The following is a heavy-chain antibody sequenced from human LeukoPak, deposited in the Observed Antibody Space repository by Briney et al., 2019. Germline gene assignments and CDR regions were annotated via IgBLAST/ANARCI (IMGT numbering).Heavy chain of an antibody. V-gene: IGHV3-23*01. CDR2: FTGGDGSA. CDR3: AKDHRSGWTTTYYFDY. J-gene: IGHJ4*02. D-gene: IGHD6-19*01. CDR1: GFTFRNSA. Sequence: PGGSLRLSCAASGFTFRNSAMSWVRQAPGKGLEWVSTFTGGDGSAYYADSVKGRFTISRDNSKNTLYLQMNSLRAEDTALYYCAKDHRSGWTTTYYFDYWGQGTLVTVSS.